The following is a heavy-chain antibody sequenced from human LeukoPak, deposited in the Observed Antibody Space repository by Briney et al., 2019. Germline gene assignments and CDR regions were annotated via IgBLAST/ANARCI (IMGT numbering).Heavy chain of an antibody. J-gene: IGHJ3*02. V-gene: IGHV1-69*02. CDR2: IIPILGIA. CDR3: ARVRSASAGTASAFDI. D-gene: IGHD2-21*02. Sequence: SVKVSCKASGGTFSSYTISWVRQAPGQGLEWMGRIIPILGIANYAQKFQGRVTMTTATSTSTAYMELRSLRSDDTAVYYCARVRSASAGTASAFDIWGQGTMVTVSS. CDR1: GGTFSSYT.